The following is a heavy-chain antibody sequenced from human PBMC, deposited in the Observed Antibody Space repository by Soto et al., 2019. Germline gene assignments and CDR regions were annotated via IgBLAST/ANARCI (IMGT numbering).Heavy chain of an antibody. CDR3: TKLPWADYGGIFDP. Sequence: ASVKVSCKASGYAFTGYYMHWVRQAPGQGLEWMGWINPNSGGTNYAQKFQGWVTMTRDTSISTAYMELSSVTTADTAVYYCTKLPWADYGGIFDPWGQGTLVTVSS. D-gene: IGHD4-17*01. V-gene: IGHV1-2*04. CDR1: GYAFTGYY. J-gene: IGHJ5*02. CDR2: INPNSGGT.